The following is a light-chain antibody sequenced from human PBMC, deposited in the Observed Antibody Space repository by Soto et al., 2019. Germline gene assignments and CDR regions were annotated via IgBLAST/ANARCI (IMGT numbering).Light chain of an antibody. Sequence: DLQMTQSPSSLSAFVGDRVTLTCQASQDITNRLNWYQQKPGRAPNLLIYDGFNLQTGVPSRFSGSGYGTHFSLTISSLQPEDIATYYCQQYANLPLTFGGGTRVEI. CDR2: DGF. CDR3: QQYANLPLT. CDR1: QDITNR. V-gene: IGKV1-33*01. J-gene: IGKJ4*01.